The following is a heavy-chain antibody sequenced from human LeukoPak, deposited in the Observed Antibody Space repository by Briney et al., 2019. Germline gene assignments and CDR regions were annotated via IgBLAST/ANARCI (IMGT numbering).Heavy chain of an antibody. CDR1: GGSFSGYY. V-gene: IGHV4-34*01. CDR2: INDSGST. Sequence: SSETLSLPYAVYGGSFSGYYWRWIRQPPGKGLEWIGEINDSGSTSCSPSLKSRVSISVDTSKNQFSLKLSSVTAADSAVYYCARVIDYDISGYYLGYWGQGTRVTVSS. J-gene: IGHJ4*02. D-gene: IGHD3-22*01. CDR3: ARVIDYDISGYYLGY.